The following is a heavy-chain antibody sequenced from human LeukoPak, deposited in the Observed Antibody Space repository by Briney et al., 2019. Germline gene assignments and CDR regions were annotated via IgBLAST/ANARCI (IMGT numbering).Heavy chain of an antibody. CDR1: GFTFSSYD. CDR2: ISVGGGST. V-gene: IGHV3-23*01. Sequence: QPGGSLRLSCAASGFTFSSYDMTWVRQAPGKGLEWVSVISVGGGSTAYANSVKGRFTISRDDSKNTLHLQMDSLRADDTAVYYCARRYDFWDYRGQGTLVTVSS. CDR3: ARRYDFWDY. D-gene: IGHD3-3*01. J-gene: IGHJ4*02.